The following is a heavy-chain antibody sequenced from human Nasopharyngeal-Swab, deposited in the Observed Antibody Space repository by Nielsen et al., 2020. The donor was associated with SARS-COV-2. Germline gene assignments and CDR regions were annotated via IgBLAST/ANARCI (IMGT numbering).Heavy chain of an antibody. CDR3: AGGDDSLANSYY. CDR2: IIPIFGTA. CDR1: GGTFSSYA. Sequence: SVKASCKASGGTFSSYAISWVRQAPGQGLEWMGGIIPIFGTANYAQKFQGRVTITADESTSTAYMELSSLRSEDTAVYYCAGGDDSLANSYYGGQGTRVTVS. V-gene: IGHV1-69*13. J-gene: IGHJ4*02. D-gene: IGHD3-22*01.